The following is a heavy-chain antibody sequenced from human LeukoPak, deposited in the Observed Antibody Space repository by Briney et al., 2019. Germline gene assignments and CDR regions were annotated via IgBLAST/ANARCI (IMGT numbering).Heavy chain of an antibody. J-gene: IGHJ4*02. CDR2: INHSGST. CDR3: ARGIAVAGVYYFDY. D-gene: IGHD6-19*01. Sequence: PETLSLTCAVYGGSFSGYYWSWIRQPPGKGLEWIGEINHSGSTNYNPSLKSRVTISVDTSKNQFSLKLSSVTAADTAVYYCARGIAVAGVYYFDYWGQGTLVTVSS. V-gene: IGHV4-34*01. CDR1: GGSFSGYY.